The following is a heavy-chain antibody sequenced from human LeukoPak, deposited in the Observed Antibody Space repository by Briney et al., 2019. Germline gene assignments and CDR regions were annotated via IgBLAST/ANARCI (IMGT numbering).Heavy chain of an antibody. V-gene: IGHV3-7*03. CDR3: AKVPGYCSSTSCYRGDIDY. Sequence: PGGSLRLSCAASGFTFSSYWMSWVRQAPGKGLEWVANIKQDGSEKYYVDSVKGRFTISRDNAKNSLYLQMNSLRAEDTAVYYCAKVPGYCSSTSCYRGDIDYWGQGTLVTVSS. D-gene: IGHD2-2*02. J-gene: IGHJ4*02. CDR2: IKQDGSEK. CDR1: GFTFSSYW.